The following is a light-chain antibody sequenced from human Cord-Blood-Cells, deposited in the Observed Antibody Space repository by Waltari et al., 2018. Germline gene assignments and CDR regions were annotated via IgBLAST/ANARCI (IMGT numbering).Light chain of an antibody. V-gene: IGKV1-39*01. Sequence: DLQMTQSPSSLSASVGDRVTITCRASQSISSYLNWYQQKPGKAPKLLIYAASSLQSGVRSRFSGSGSGTAFTLTISSLHAEDFATYYYQQSYSTPPITFGQGTRLEIK. J-gene: IGKJ5*01. CDR3: QQSYSTPPIT. CDR2: AAS. CDR1: QSISSY.